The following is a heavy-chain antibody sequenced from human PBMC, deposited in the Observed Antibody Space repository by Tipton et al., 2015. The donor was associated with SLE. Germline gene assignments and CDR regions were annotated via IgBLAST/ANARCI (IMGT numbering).Heavy chain of an antibody. V-gene: IGHV3-30*04. Sequence: SLRLSCAASGFSFSGYAMHWVRQAPGKGLEWVAVISLDGSNKYYADSVKGRFTISKDNSMNTLYLEMNSLRAEDTALYYCARDSRWLPDYWGQGTLVTVSS. CDR1: GFSFSGYA. J-gene: IGHJ4*02. CDR2: ISLDGSNK. CDR3: ARDSRWLPDY. D-gene: IGHD5-12*01.